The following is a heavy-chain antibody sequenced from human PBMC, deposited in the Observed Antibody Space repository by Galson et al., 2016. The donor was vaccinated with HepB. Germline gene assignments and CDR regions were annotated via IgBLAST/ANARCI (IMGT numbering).Heavy chain of an antibody. Sequence: CAISGDSVSSNSAAWTWIRQSPLGGLEWLGRTYCRSQWYNDYAVSVKSRISIHPDTSKNQFSLQLNSVTPEDTAVYYCARVRCSTFRCQNWFDPWGQGTLVTVSS. CDR2: TYCRSQWYN. D-gene: IGHD2/OR15-2a*01. CDR3: ARVRCSTFRCQNWFDP. V-gene: IGHV6-1*01. CDR1: GDSVSSNSAA. J-gene: IGHJ5*02.